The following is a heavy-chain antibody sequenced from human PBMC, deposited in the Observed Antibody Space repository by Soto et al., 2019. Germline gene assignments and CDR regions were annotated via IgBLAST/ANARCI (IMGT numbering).Heavy chain of an antibody. J-gene: IGHJ4*02. Sequence: EVQLVESGGGLVQPGGSLRLSCAASGFSFSSHSMKWVRQAPGKGLEWVSYISSSGSTIYYADSVKGRFTISRDNAKKSLYLQMNSLRDDDRGVYYCARGGGYCGGTNCYLDYWGQGALVTVSS. V-gene: IGHV3-48*02. CDR2: ISSSGSTI. CDR3: ARGGGYCGGTNCYLDY. CDR1: GFSFSSHS. D-gene: IGHD2-21*01.